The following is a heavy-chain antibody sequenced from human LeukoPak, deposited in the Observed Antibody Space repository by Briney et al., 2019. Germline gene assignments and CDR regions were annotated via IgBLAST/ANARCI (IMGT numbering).Heavy chain of an antibody. V-gene: IGHV3-23*01. CDR1: GFTFSSYA. CDR3: AKEGSNYYYYMDV. J-gene: IGHJ6*03. CDR2: ISGSSGST. Sequence: GGSLRLSCAATGFTFSSYAMSWVRQARGKGLEWVSAISGSSGSTYYADSVKGRFTISRDNSKNTLYLQMNSLRAEDTAVYYCAKEGSNYYYYMDVWGKGTTVTVSS.